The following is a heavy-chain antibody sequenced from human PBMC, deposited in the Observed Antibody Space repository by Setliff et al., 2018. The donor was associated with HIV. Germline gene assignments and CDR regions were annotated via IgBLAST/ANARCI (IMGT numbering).Heavy chain of an antibody. D-gene: IGHD6-6*01. J-gene: IGHJ3*01. CDR1: GFTFSKYW. V-gene: IGHV3-7*01. CDR2: VNTDGSEA. CDR3: ARDIPPEYPGFDL. Sequence: PGGSLRLSCSASGFTFSKYWMSWVRQAPGKGLEWVASVNTDGSEASSVGSMKGRFTVSRDNAKNSLSLQMNSLRVEGTAVYYCARDIPPEYPGFDLWGQGTVVTVSS.